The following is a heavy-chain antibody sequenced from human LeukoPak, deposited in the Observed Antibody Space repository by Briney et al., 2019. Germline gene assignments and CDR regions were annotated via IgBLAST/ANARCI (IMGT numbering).Heavy chain of an antibody. CDR3: ARDATIGVPGTLYFDH. CDR2: IDATSGTI. J-gene: IGHJ4*02. Sequence: GGSLRLSCAASGFSFSTYEMNWVRQAPGKGLEWVSYIDATSGTIHYGDSVKGRFTISRDNAKNSLYLQMNSLRVEDTAVYYCARDATIGVPGTLYFDHWGQGILVTVSS. D-gene: IGHD6-19*01. V-gene: IGHV3-48*03. CDR1: GFSFSTYE.